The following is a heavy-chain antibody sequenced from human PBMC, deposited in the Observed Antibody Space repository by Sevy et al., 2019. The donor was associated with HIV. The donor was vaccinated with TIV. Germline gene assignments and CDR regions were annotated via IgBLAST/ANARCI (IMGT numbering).Heavy chain of an antibody. J-gene: IGHJ4*02. D-gene: IGHD3-9*01. CDR2: IYYSGST. V-gene: IGHV4-39*01. CDR3: ADILTGLYCFDY. Sequence: SETLSLTCTVSGGSISSSSYYWGWIRQPPGKGLEWIGSIYYSGSTYYNPSLKSRVTISVDTSKNQFSLKLSSVTAADTAVYYCADILTGLYCFDYWGQGTLVTVSS. CDR1: GGSISSSSYY.